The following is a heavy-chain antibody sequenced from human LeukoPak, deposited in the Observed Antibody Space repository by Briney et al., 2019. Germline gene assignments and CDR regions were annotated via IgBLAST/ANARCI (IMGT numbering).Heavy chain of an antibody. V-gene: IGHV3-7*01. D-gene: IGHD6-13*01. CDR2: IKQDGSEK. CDR3: ARVWSPPYTSSWPDYFDY. CDR1: GFTFSSYW. Sequence: GGSLRLSCAASGFTFSSYWMSWVRQAPGKGLEWVANIKQDGSEKYYVDSVKGRFTISRDNAKNSLYLQMNGLRAEDTAVYFCARVWSPPYTSSWPDYFDYWGQGALATVSS. J-gene: IGHJ4*02.